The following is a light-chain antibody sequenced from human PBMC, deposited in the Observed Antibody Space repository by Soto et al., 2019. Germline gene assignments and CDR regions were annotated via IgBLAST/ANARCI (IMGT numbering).Light chain of an antibody. CDR3: AAWDDSLNEEV. CDR1: SSNIGSNT. Sequence: QSVLTQPRSASGTPGQRVTISCSGSSSNIGSNTVNWYQQLPGTAPKLLIYSNNQRPSGVPDRFSGSKSGTSASLAISGLQSEDEAAYYCAAWDDSLNEEVFGGGTKLTVL. CDR2: SNN. V-gene: IGLV1-44*01. J-gene: IGLJ2*01.